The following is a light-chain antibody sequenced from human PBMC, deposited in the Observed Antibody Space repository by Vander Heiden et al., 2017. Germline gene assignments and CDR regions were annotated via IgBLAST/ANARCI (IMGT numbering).Light chain of an antibody. Sequence: SSELTQDPAVSVALGQTVRITCQGDSLRSYYASWYQQKPGQAPVLVIYGKHNRPSGIPDRFSGSSSGNTASLTITGAQAEDEADNYCNSRDSSGNHVVFGGGTKLTVL. CDR1: SLRSYY. J-gene: IGLJ2*01. CDR3: NSRDSSGNHVV. CDR2: GKH. V-gene: IGLV3-19*01.